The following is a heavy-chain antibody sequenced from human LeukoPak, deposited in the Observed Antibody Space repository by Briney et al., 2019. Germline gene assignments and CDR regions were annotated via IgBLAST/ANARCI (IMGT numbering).Heavy chain of an antibody. J-gene: IGHJ4*02. CDR2: IASKTDGGAT. V-gene: IGHV3-15*04. D-gene: IGHD3-10*01. CDR3: TTGIRGD. Sequence: GGSLRLSCAASGFTFSNYAMSWVRQAPGEGLDWVGRIASKTDGGATDYAAPVKGRFTISRDDSKNTLNLQMNSLKTEDTAVYYCTTGIRGDWGQGTLVTVSS. CDR1: GFTFSNYA.